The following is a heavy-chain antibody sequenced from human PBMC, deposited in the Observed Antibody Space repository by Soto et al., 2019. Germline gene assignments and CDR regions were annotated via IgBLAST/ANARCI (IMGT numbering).Heavy chain of an antibody. CDR3: ARKTDSGGNGGF. Sequence: EVRLMETGGDLIQPGGSLRLSCAVSGFTVSNNYMYWVRQPPGKGLEWVSLIYSHGDTRYADSVRGRFTVSRDNSKNTLYLQMNSLRSEDTAVYYCARKTDSGGNGGFWGQGTLVTVSS. J-gene: IGHJ4*02. V-gene: IGHV3-53*05. CDR2: IYSHGDT. CDR1: GFTVSNNY. D-gene: IGHD2-15*01.